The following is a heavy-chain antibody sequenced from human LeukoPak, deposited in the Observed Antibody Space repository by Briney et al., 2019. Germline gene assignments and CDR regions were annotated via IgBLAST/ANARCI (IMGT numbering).Heavy chain of an antibody. CDR2: IKQDGSEK. J-gene: IGHJ6*02. CDR3: ARFTKRGPYYYYYGIDV. CDR1: GFTFSSYW. D-gene: IGHD3-3*01. V-gene: IGHV3-7*01. Sequence: GGSLRLSCAASGFTFSSYWMSWVRQAPGKGLEWVANIKQDGSEKYYVDSVKGRFTISRDNAKNSLYLQMNSLRAEDTAVYYCARFTKRGPYYYYYGIDVWGQGTTDTVSS.